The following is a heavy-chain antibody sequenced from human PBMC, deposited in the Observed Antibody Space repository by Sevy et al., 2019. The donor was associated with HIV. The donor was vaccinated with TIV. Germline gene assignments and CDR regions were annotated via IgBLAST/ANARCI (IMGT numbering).Heavy chain of an antibody. Sequence: GGSLRLSCAASGFTFSSYRMNWVRQAPGKGLEWVSYISSSSSTIYYADSVKGRFTISRDNAKNSLYLQMNSLRDEDTAVYYCARGTSIYYYGSGSLFDYWGQGTLVTVSS. J-gene: IGHJ4*02. V-gene: IGHV3-48*02. CDR3: ARGTSIYYYGSGSLFDY. CDR1: GFTFSSYR. CDR2: ISSSSSTI. D-gene: IGHD3-10*01.